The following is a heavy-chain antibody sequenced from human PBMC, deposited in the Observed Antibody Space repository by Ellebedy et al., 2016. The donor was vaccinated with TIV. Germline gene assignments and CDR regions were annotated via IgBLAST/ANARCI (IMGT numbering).Heavy chain of an antibody. Sequence: GESLKISCKGSGYSFTSYWTGWVRQMSGKALEWMGIIYPGDSDTRYSPSFQGQVTISADKSISTAYLQWSSLKASDTAMYYCAGMPGYSCYDSTRFDYWGQGTLVTVSS. J-gene: IGHJ4*02. CDR3: AGMPGYSCYDSTRFDY. CDR1: GYSFTSYW. D-gene: IGHD5-12*01. V-gene: IGHV5-51*01. CDR2: IYPGDSDT.